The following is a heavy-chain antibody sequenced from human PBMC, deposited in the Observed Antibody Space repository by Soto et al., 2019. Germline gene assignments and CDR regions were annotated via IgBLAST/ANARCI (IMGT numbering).Heavy chain of an antibody. V-gene: IGHV1-8*01. D-gene: IGHD5-18*01. CDR3: VRAWKGNSYGYFY. CDR1: GYTFTSYD. J-gene: IGHJ4*02. CDR2: MNPNSGNT. Sequence: GASVKVSCKASGYTFTSYDINWVRQATGQGLEWMGWMNPNSGNTGYAQKFQGRVTMTRNTSISTAYMELNSLTDADTAVYYFVRAWKGNSYGYFYWGQGTLVTVSS.